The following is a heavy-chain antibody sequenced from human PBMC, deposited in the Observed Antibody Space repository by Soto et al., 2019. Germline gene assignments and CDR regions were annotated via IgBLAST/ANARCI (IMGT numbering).Heavy chain of an antibody. D-gene: IGHD3-10*02. CDR1: GGTFSSYT. Sequence: QVQLVQSGAEVKKPGSSVKVSCKASGGTFSSYTISWVRQAPGQGLEWMGKIIPILGTANYAQKFQGRVTITADKSTSTAYMEMSSLRPEDTAVYYCARDFHYDLSGEANHWGQGTLVTVSS. J-gene: IGHJ5*02. CDR3: ARDFHYDLSGEANH. V-gene: IGHV1-69*08. CDR2: IIPILGTA.